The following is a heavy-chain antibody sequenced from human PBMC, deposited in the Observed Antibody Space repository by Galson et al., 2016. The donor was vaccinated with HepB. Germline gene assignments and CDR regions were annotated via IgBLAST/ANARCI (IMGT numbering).Heavy chain of an antibody. CDR1: GLAFSYHV. Sequence: SLRLSCAGSGLAFSYHVMYWVRQAPGKGLEWVSAIRGSDNVTTYADSVKGRFTIFRDDSKNAVFLQMNSLRADDTAIYYCARLGVRVAAGGVDYWGQGTLVTVSS. V-gene: IGHV3-23*01. D-gene: IGHD3-10*01. J-gene: IGHJ4*02. CDR2: IRGSDNVT. CDR3: ARLGVRVAAGGVDY.